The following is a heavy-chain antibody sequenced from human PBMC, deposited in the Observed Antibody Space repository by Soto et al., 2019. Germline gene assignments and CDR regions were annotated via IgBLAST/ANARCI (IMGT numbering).Heavy chain of an antibody. CDR1: GYSLTDYH. V-gene: IGHV1-2*04. CDR3: ARGDSTDCSNGVCSFFYNHDMDV. D-gene: IGHD2-8*01. J-gene: IGHJ6*02. Sequence: ASVKVSCKASGYSLTDYHIHRLRQAPGQGLEWLGRINPKSGGTSTAQKFQGWVTMTTDTSISTASMELTRLTSDDTAIYYCARGDSTDCSNGVCSFFYNHDMDVWGQGTTVTVSS. CDR2: INPKSGGT.